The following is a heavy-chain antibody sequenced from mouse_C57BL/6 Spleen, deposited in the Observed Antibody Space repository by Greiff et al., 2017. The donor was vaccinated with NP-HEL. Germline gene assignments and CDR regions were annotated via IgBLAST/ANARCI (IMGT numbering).Heavy chain of an antibody. J-gene: IGHJ4*01. CDR1: GYTFTSYW. Sequence: QVQLKQSGAELAKPGASVKLSCKASGYTFTSYWMHWVKQRPGQGLEWIGYINPSSGYTKYNQKFKDKATVTADKSSSTAYMQLSSLTYEDSAVYYCARSRRVYAMDYWGQGTSVTVSS. D-gene: IGHD2-12*01. CDR3: ARSRRVYAMDY. CDR2: INPSSGYT. V-gene: IGHV1-7*01.